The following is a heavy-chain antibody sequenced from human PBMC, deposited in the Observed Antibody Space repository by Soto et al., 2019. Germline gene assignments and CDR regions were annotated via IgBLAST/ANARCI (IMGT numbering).Heavy chain of an antibody. CDR2: ISVYSGST. CDR1: GYTFTSYG. J-gene: IGHJ6*02. CDR3: ARDSWALAVPDYHSSAMDV. D-gene: IGHD6-19*01. Sequence: QVQLVQSGAEVKKPGASVRVSCEASGYTFTSYGISWVRQAPGQGLEWMGWISVYSGSTNYAQKLQGRVTMTTDRSTRAVYMKLRSLRSDDPAVYYCARDSWALAVPDYHSSAMDVWGQGTTVTVS. V-gene: IGHV1-18*04.